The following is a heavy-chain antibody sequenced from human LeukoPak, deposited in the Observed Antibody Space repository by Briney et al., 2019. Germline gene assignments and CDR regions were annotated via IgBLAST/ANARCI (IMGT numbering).Heavy chain of an antibody. J-gene: IGHJ4*02. CDR3: TRDVGPSPHDY. CDR2: INPSGGST. Sequence: ASVKVSCKTSRYTFTSYYIHWVRQAPGQGLEWMGIINPSGGSTTYAQKFQGRVTMTRDTSTSTVYMELSSLRSEDTAVYYCTRDVGPSPHDYWGQGTLVTVPS. CDR1: RYTFTSYY. V-gene: IGHV1-46*01.